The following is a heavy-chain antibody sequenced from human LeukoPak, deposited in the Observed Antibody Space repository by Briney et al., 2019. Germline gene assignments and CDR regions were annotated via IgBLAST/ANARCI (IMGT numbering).Heavy chain of an antibody. J-gene: IGHJ4*02. D-gene: IGHD3-10*01. CDR3: ARAGNYYFEY. CDR2: INRDGSTT. Sequence: GGSLRLSCAASGFTFRTYWMHWVRQTPGQGLVWVSRINRDGSTTNYADSVKGRFTVSRDNAQNTLYLQISSLRAEDTAVYYCARAGNYYFEYWGQGALVTVSS. V-gene: IGHV3-74*01. CDR1: GFTFRTYW.